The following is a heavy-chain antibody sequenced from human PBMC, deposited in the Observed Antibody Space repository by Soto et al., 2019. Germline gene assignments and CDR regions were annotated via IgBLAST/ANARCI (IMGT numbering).Heavy chain of an antibody. CDR1: GGTFSIYA. V-gene: IGHV1-69*13. D-gene: IGHD4-4*01. CDR2: IIPIFGTA. CDR3: AIYTVTASSYYYYYGMDV. Sequence: SVKVSCKASGGTFSIYAISWVRQAPGQGLEWMGGIIPIFGTANYAQKFQGRVTITADESTSTAYMELSSLRSEDTAVYYCAIYTVTASSYYYYYGMDVWGQGTTVTVSS. J-gene: IGHJ6*02.